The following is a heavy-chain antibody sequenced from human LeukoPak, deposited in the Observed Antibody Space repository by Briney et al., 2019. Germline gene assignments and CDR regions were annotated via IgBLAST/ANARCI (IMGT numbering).Heavy chain of an antibody. CDR2: ISSSGSTI. D-gene: IGHD6-6*01. J-gene: IGHJ4*02. Sequence: KPGGSLRLSCAASGFTFSDYYMSWIRQAPGKGLGWVSYISSSGSTIYYADSVKGRFTISRDNAKNSLYLQMNSLRAEDTAVYYCARERYRSSSSYFDYWGQGTLVTVSS. V-gene: IGHV3-11*04. CDR1: GFTFSDYY. CDR3: ARERYRSSSSYFDY.